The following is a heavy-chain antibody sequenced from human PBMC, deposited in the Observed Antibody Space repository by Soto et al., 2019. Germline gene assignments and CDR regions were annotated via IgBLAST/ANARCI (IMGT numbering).Heavy chain of an antibody. CDR3: ARGYYSSSWRVFDY. J-gene: IGHJ4*02. Sequence: QVQLVQSGADVKKPGASVKVSCKTSGYTFSGYFMHWLRQAPGQGLEWMGWMNPNSGGTDYAQNFQARVSMTWDTSISTAYMELSRLRSDDTAIYYCARGYYSSSWRVFDYWGQGTLVNVSS. V-gene: IGHV1-2*02. CDR1: GYTFSGYF. D-gene: IGHD6-13*01. CDR2: MNPNSGGT.